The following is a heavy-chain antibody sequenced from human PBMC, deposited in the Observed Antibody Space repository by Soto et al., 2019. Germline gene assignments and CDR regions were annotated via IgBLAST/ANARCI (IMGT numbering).Heavy chain of an antibody. Sequence: QVQLQESGPGLVKPSETLSLTCTVSGGSISSYYWSWIRQPPGKGLEWIGYIYYSGSTNYNPSLKSRVTISVDTSKNQFSLKLSSGTAADTAVYYCARGRLGAFDIWGQGTMVTVSS. V-gene: IGHV4-59*01. CDR3: ARGRLGAFDI. D-gene: IGHD3-10*01. CDR1: GGSISSYY. CDR2: IYYSGST. J-gene: IGHJ3*02.